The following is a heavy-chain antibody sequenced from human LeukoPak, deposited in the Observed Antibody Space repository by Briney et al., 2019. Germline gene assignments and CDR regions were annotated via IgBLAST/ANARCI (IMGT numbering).Heavy chain of an antibody. J-gene: IGHJ6*02. Sequence: ASVKVSCKASGYTFTSYYMHWVRQAPGPGLEWMGIINPSGGSTSYAQKFQGRVTMTRDTSTSTVYMELSSLRSEDTAVYYCARGSVNTYYYYGMDVWGQGTTVTVSS. V-gene: IGHV1-46*01. CDR3: ARGSVNTYYYYGMDV. CDR2: INPSGGST. CDR1: GYTFTSYY. D-gene: IGHD4-11*01.